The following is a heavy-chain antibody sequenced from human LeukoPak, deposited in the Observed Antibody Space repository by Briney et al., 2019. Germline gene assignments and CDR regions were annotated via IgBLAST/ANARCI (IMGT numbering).Heavy chain of an antibody. D-gene: IGHD3-9*01. V-gene: IGHV1-69*13. Sequence: SVKVSCKASGGTFSSYAISWVRQAPGQGLEWMGGIIPIFGTANYAQKFQGRVTITADESTSTTYMELSSLRSEDTAVYYCARGGDGQGVRYFDWLEDAFDIWGQGTMVTVSS. CDR1: GGTFSSYA. J-gene: IGHJ3*02. CDR2: IIPIFGTA. CDR3: ARGGDGQGVRYFDWLEDAFDI.